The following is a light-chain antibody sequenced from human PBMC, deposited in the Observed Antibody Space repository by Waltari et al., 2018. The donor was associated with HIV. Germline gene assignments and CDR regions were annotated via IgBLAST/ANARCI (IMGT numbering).Light chain of an antibody. Sequence: QSVLTQPPSVSAAPGQKVAIPCSGSSSNIGNNLIPWYHQLSGTAPKLLIYETNKRPSGIPDRFSASKSGTSATLVITGLQTGDEADYYCGTWDSSLSSVVFGGGTKLAVL. J-gene: IGLJ3*02. CDR3: GTWDSSLSSVV. V-gene: IGLV1-51*02. CDR2: ETN. CDR1: SSNIGNNL.